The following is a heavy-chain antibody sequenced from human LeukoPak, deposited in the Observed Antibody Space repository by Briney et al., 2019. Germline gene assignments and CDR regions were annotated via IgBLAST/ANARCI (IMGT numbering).Heavy chain of an antibody. CDR3: ARPGYCSGGSCYPFYDY. J-gene: IGHJ4*02. Sequence: GESLKISCKGSGYSFTSYWIGWVRQMPRKGLEWMGIIYPGDSDTRYSPSFQGQVTISADKSISTAYLQWSSLKASDTAMYYCARPGYCSGGSCYPFYDYWGQGTLVTVSS. D-gene: IGHD2-15*01. V-gene: IGHV5-51*01. CDR2: IYPGDSDT. CDR1: GYSFTSYW.